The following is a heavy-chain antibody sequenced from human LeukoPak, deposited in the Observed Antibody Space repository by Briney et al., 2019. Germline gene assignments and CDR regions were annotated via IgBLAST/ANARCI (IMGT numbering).Heavy chain of an antibody. CDR1: GFSFSNYA. CDR2: VTSGDSA. J-gene: IGHJ4*02. CDR3: ARAYGTSWYDY. D-gene: IGHD6-13*01. Sequence: PGGSLRLSCAASGFSFSNYAMSWVRQAPGKGLEWVSSVTSGDSAYYVDSAKGRFTISRDNSKNTLYLQMNSLGAEDTAVYHCARAYGTSWYDYWGQGTLVTVSS. V-gene: IGHV3-23*01.